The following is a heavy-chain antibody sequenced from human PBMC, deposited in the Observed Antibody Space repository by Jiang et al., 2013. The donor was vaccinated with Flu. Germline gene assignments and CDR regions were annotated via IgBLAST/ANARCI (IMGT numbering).Heavy chain of an antibody. Sequence: TDYAAPVKGRFTISRDDSKNTLYLQMNSLKTEDTAVYYCTTDTSRRYDFWSGYLTYYYYGMDVWGQGTTVTVSS. J-gene: IGHJ6*02. CDR3: TTDTSRRYDFWSGYLTYYYYGMDV. V-gene: IGHV3-15*01. D-gene: IGHD3-3*01. CDR2: T.